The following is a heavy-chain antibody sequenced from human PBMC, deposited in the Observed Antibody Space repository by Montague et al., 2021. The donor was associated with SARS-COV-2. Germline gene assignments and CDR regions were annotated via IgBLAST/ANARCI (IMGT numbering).Heavy chain of an antibody. Sequence: PALGKPTQTLTLTCTFSGFSLSTSGVGVGWIRQPPGKALEWLALIYWDDDKPYSPSLKSRLTITKDTSKNQVVLTMTNMDPVDTAIYYCAHSYGDYRFDYWGQGTLVTVSS. CDR3: AHSYGDYRFDY. V-gene: IGHV2-5*02. J-gene: IGHJ4*02. CDR2: IYWDDDK. CDR1: GFSLSTSGVG. D-gene: IGHD4-17*01.